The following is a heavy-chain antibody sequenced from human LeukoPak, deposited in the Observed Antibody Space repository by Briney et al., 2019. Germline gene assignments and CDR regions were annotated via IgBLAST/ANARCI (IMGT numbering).Heavy chain of an antibody. CDR1: GGTFSSYA. CDR2: INPNSGGT. D-gene: IGHD2-21*02. Sequence: ASVKVSCKASGGTFSSYAISWVRQAPGQGLEWVGWINPNSGGTSYAQKFQGRVTMTRDTSISTAYMDLSRLRSDDTAVYYCARGVTARGFYYYMDVWGKGTTVTISS. CDR3: ARGVTARGFYYYMDV. V-gene: IGHV1-2*02. J-gene: IGHJ6*03.